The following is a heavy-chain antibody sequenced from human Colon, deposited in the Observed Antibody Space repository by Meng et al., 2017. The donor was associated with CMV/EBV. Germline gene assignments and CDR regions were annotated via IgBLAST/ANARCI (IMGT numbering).Heavy chain of an antibody. CDR1: GYTFTNFG. Sequence: QVQLVQSGAEVKKPGASVKVSCKTSGYTFTNFGISWVRQAPGQGLEWMAYISPYNGDTNYAQRFQGRVALTTDTSTSTVYMELGSLTSDDTVTYYCARELARGGYWGQGTLVTVSS. J-gene: IGHJ4*02. CDR2: ISPYNGDT. CDR3: ARELARGGY. V-gene: IGHV1-18*01.